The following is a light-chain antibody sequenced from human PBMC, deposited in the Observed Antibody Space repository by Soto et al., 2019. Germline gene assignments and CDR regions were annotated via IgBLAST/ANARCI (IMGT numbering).Light chain of an antibody. Sequence: EIVLTQSPGTLSLSPGERATLSCRASQSVSSYLAWYQQKPGQAPRLLIYDASNRATGIPARFSGSGSGTDFTLTISSLETEDFAVYYCQPRSNWLITFGQGTRLEIK. V-gene: IGKV3-11*01. CDR1: QSVSSY. CDR2: DAS. J-gene: IGKJ5*01. CDR3: QPRSNWLIT.